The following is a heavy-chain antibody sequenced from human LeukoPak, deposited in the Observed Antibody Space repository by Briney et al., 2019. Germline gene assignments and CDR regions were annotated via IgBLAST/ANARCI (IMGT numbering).Heavy chain of an antibody. J-gene: IGHJ3*02. CDR1: GFTFSSYS. Sequence: NSGGSLRLSCAASGFTFSSYSMNWVRQAPGKGLEWVSSISSSSSYIYYADSVKGRFTISRDNAKNSLYLQMNSLRAEDTAVYFCAREREQWHAFDIWGQGTMVTVSS. CDR3: AREREQWHAFDI. D-gene: IGHD6-19*01. V-gene: IGHV3-21*01. CDR2: ISSSSSYI.